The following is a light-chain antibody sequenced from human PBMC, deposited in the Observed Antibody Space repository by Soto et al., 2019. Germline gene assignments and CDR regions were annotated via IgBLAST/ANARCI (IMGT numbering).Light chain of an antibody. CDR2: GAS. J-gene: IGKJ4*01. Sequence: VLTQSPGTLSLSPGDSATLSCRASQSVSRSYLAWYQQKPGQAPRLLIYGASSRATGIQDRFSGSGSGTEFTLTIRRLEPEDFAVYYCKQYGSPLTCGGGTKVDIK. CDR1: QSVSRSY. CDR3: KQYGSPLT. V-gene: IGKV3-20*01.